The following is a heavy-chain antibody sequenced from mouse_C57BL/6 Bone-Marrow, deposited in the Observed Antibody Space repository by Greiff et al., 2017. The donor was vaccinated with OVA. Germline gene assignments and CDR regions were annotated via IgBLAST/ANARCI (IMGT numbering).Heavy chain of an antibody. J-gene: IGHJ3*01. Sequence: VQLQQPGAELVKPGASVKLSCKASVYTFTSYWMHWVKQRPGRGLEWIGRIDPNSGGTKYNEKFKSKATLTVDKPSSTAYMQLSSLTSEDSAVYYCARSATGGGAWFAYWGQGTLVTVSA. D-gene: IGHD1-2*01. CDR3: ARSATGGGAWFAY. V-gene: IGHV1-72*01. CDR2: IDPNSGGT. CDR1: VYTFTSYW.